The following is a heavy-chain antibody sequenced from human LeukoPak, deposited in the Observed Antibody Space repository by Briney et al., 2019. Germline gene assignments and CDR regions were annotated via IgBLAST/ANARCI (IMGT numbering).Heavy chain of an antibody. CDR1: GYSFTSYW. Sequence: GESLKISCKGSGYSFTSYWIGWVRQMPGKGLEWMGIIYPGDSDTRYSPSFQGQVTISADKSISTAYLQWSSLKASDTAMYYCARRSWDGSGSYYKNWSDPWGRETLATVSS. CDR2: IYPGDSDT. CDR3: ARRSWDGSGSYYKNWSDP. V-gene: IGHV5-51*01. J-gene: IGHJ5*02. D-gene: IGHD3-10*01.